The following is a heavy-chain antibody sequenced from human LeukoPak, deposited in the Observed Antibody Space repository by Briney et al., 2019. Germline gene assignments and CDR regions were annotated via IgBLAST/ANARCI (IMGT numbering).Heavy chain of an antibody. CDR2: IIPIFGTA. V-gene: IGHV1-69*13. J-gene: IGHJ4*02. CDR1: GGTFSSYA. D-gene: IGHD3-16*02. CDR3: ARGSGDYVWGSYRFPSLDY. Sequence: SVKVSCKASGGTFSSYAISWVRQAPGQGLEWMGGIIPIFGTANYAQKFQGRVTITADESTSTAYMELSSLRSEDAAVYYCARGSGDYVWGSYRFPSLDYWGQGTLVTVSS.